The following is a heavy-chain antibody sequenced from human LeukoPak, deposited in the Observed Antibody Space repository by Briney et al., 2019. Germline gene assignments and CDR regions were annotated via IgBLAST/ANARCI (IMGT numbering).Heavy chain of an antibody. D-gene: IGHD4-17*01. CDR2: IKQDGSEK. CDR3: ARVPYGDTLDY. Sequence: GGSLRLSCAASGFTFSSYWMSWVRQAPGKGLEWVANIKQDGSEKYYVDSVKGRFTISRDNAKNSLYLQMNSLRAEDTAVYHCARVPYGDTLDYWGQGTLVTVSS. V-gene: IGHV3-7*01. CDR1: GFTFSSYW. J-gene: IGHJ4*02.